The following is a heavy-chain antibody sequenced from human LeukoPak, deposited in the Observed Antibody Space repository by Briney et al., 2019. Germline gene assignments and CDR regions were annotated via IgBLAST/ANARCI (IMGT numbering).Heavy chain of an antibody. CDR2: ISSSGSTI. V-gene: IGHV3-11*01. J-gene: IGHJ4*02. CDR1: GFTFNNYA. CDR3: ASTTTVTTFLGY. Sequence: GGSLRLSCAASGFTFNNYAMSWIRQAPGKGLEWVSYISSSGSTIYYADSVKGRFTISRDNAKNSLYLQMNSLRAEDTAVYYCASTTTVTTFLGYWGQGTLVTVSS. D-gene: IGHD4-17*01.